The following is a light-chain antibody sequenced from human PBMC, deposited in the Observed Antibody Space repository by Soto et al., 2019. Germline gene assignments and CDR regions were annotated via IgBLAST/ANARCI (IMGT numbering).Light chain of an antibody. V-gene: IGKV3-20*01. Sequence: EVVLTQSPGTLSSSPGERATLSCRASQSVSNKYLAWYQQKPGQAPRLLIFGSSDRATGIPDRFSGSGSGTDFTLTISRLEPEDFAVYYCPQYGSSPPYTFGQGTKLEIK. CDR1: QSVSNKY. CDR3: PQYGSSPPYT. J-gene: IGKJ2*01. CDR2: GSS.